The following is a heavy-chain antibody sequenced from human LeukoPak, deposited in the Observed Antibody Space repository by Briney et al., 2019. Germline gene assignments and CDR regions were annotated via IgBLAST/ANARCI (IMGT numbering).Heavy chain of an antibody. V-gene: IGHV3-7*01. J-gene: IGHJ4*02. CDR3: ARPATGYCSSAGCHWDS. D-gene: IGHD2-2*01. Sequence: GGSLRLSCAASGFTFSSYWMSSVPQAPGKRLDRVSHIKKEGSEKYYVVSVKGRFPISRHNAKNSLYLQMNSLRAEDTAVYYCARPATGYCSSAGCHWDSWGEGTLVTVSS. CDR1: GFTFSSYW. CDR2: IKKEGSEK.